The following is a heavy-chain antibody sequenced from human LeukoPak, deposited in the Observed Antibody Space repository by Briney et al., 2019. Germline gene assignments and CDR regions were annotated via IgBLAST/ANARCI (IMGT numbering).Heavy chain of an antibody. V-gene: IGHV5-51*01. J-gene: IGHJ6*02. CDR3: ARLMGATGNYYYGMDV. D-gene: IGHD1-26*01. Sequence: GESLKISCKGSGYSFTNFWIGWVRQMPGKGLEWMGVISPGDSDTRYSPSFQGQVTISADKSISTAYLQWSSLKASDTAMYYCARLMGATGNYYYGMDVWGQGTTVTVSS. CDR2: ISPGDSDT. CDR1: GYSFTNFW.